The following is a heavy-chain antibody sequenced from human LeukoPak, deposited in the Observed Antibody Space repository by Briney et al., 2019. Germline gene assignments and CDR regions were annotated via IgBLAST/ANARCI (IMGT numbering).Heavy chain of an antibody. CDR1: GGTFSSYA. CDR2: IIPIFGTA. Sequence: GASVKVSCKASGGTFSSYAISWVRQAPGQGLEWMGRIIPIFGTANYAQKFQGRVTITADKSTSTAYMELSSLRSEDTAVYYCAGGGSYYSFDPWGQGTLVTVSS. J-gene: IGHJ5*02. V-gene: IGHV1-69*06. D-gene: IGHD1-26*01. CDR3: AGGGSYYSFDP.